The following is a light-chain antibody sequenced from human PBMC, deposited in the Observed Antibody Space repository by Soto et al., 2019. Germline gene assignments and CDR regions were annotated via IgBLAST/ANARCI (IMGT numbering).Light chain of an antibody. J-gene: IGKJ4*01. Sequence: EIFMTQSPATLSVSRWERATLSWRASQSVASNIAWYQQKPGQAPRRLIFGASTRATGIPARFSGSGSGTEFTLTISSLQSEDFAVYYCQQYDNWPLTFGGGTKVDIK. CDR2: GAS. CDR3: QQYDNWPLT. CDR1: QSVASN. V-gene: IGKV3-15*01.